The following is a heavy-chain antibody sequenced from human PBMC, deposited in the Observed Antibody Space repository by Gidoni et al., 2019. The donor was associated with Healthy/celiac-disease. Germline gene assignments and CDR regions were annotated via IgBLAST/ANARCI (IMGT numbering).Heavy chain of an antibody. D-gene: IGHD2-15*01. CDR1: GFTFSSYS. CDR3: ARGGIRYCSGGSCYIY. CDR2: ISSSSSTI. J-gene: IGHJ4*02. V-gene: IGHV3-48*01. Sequence: EVQLVESGGGLVQPGGSLRFSCAASGFTFSSYSMNWVRQTPGKVLEWVSYISSSSSTIDYADSVKGRFTISRDNAKNSLYLQMNSLRAEDTAVYYCARGGIRYCSGGSCYIYWGQGTLVTVSS.